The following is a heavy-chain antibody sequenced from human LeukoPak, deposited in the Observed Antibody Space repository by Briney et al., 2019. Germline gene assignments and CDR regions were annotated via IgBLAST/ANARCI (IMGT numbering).Heavy chain of an antibody. V-gene: IGHV4-59*08. J-gene: IGHJ4*02. D-gene: IGHD2-21*02. CDR2: IYYSGST. CDR1: GFSISSYY. Sequence: SETLSLTYTVSGFSISSYYWSWIRQPPGKGLEWIGYIYYSGSTNYNPSLKSRVTISVDTSKNQFSLKLSSVTAADTAVYYCARHPCGGDCYADYWGQGTLVTVSS. CDR3: ARHPCGGDCYADY.